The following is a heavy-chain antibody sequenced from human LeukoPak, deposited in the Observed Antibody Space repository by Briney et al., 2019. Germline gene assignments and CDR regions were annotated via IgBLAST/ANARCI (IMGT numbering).Heavy chain of an antibody. V-gene: IGHV1-69*05. D-gene: IGHD4-17*01. CDR1: GGTFSSYA. CDR2: IIPIFGTA. Sequence: GASVKVSCKASGGTFSSYAISWVRQAPGQGLEWMGGIIPIFGTANYAQKFQGRVTITTDESTSTAYMELSSLRSEDTAVYYCERDTATTRGYYYMDVWGKGTTVTVSS. J-gene: IGHJ6*03. CDR3: ERDTATTRGYYYMDV.